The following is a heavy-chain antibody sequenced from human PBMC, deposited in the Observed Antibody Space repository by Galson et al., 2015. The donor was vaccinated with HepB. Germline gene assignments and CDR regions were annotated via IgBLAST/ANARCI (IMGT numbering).Heavy chain of an antibody. CDR3: ARDVDHRFDH. Sequence: SCKASGYIFTSKGISWVRQAPGQGLEWMGWISTNSGDTNYAQKFQGRVPMTTDTSTSTAYMELRSLRSDDTAVYYCARDVDHRFDHWGQGTLVTVSA. CDR2: ISTNSGDT. J-gene: IGHJ4*02. CDR1: GYIFTSKG. V-gene: IGHV1-18*01.